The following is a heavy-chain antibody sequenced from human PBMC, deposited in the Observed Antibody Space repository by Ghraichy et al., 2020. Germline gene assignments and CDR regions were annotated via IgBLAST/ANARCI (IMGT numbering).Heavy chain of an antibody. CDR1: GFTFDDYA. Sequence: SLRLSCAASGFTFDDYAMHWVRQAPGKGLEWVSGISWNSGSLGYADSVKGRFTISRDNAKNSLYLQMNSLRAEDTALYYCAKDRRYCSSTSCSFDAFDIWGQGTMVTVSS. CDR3: AKDRRYCSSTSCSFDAFDI. V-gene: IGHV3-9*01. CDR2: ISWNSGSL. D-gene: IGHD2-2*01. J-gene: IGHJ3*02.